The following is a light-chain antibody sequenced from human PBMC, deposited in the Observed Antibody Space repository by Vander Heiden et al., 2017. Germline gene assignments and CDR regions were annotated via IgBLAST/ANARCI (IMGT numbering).Light chain of an antibody. CDR3: QQSSTAPLT. V-gene: IGKV4-1*01. CDR1: QSVLSSSNNKNY. J-gene: IGKJ4*01. CDR2: WAS. Sequence: DIVMTKSPDYLAVSLGQRATINCKSSQSVLSSSNNKNYLAWYQQIPGQPPKLLINWASTRESGVPDRFSGSGSGTDFTLTISSLQAEDVAFYYCQQSSTAPLTFGGGTKVEIK.